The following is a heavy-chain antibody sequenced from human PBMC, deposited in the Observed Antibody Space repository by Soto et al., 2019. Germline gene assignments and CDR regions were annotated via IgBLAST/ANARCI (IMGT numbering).Heavy chain of an antibody. D-gene: IGHD2-2*01. V-gene: IGHV3-33*08. J-gene: IGHJ6*02. CDR1: GFTFSSYG. CDR3: AREWGIVVPAAKRYYGMDV. Sequence: GGSLRLSCAASGFTFSSYGMHWVRQAPGKGLEWVAVIWYDGSNKYYADSVKGRFTISRDNSKNTLYLQMNSLRAEDTAVYYCAREWGIVVPAAKRYYGMDVWGQGTTVIVSS. CDR2: IWYDGSNK.